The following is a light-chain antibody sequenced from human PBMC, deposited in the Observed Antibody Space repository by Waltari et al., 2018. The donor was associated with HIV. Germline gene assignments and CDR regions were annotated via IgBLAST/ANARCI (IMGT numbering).Light chain of an antibody. CDR3: QQYDYWPPWT. J-gene: IGKJ1*01. CDR2: GSS. CDR1: QSVRTN. Sequence: EVLLTQSPATLSVSPGDRTTLSCRASQSVRTNLAWYQQRPGQPPRLLNYGSSTKATGIAARFSGSGSGAEFTLTINSLQSEDYAVYYCQQYDYWPPWTFGQGTKVEMK. V-gene: IGKV3-15*01.